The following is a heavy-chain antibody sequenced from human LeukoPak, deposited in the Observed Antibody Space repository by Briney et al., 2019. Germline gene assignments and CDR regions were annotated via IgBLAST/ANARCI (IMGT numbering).Heavy chain of an antibody. J-gene: IGHJ4*02. D-gene: IGHD3-10*01. CDR1: GGTFSSYA. Sequence: SVKVSCKASGGTFSSYAISWVRQAPGQGLEWMGGIIPIFGTANYAQKFQGRVTITADKSTSTAYMELSSLRSEDTAVYYCATTLDYYGSGSSPYWGQGTLVTVSS. V-gene: IGHV1-69*06. CDR3: ATTLDYYGSGSSPY. CDR2: IIPIFGTA.